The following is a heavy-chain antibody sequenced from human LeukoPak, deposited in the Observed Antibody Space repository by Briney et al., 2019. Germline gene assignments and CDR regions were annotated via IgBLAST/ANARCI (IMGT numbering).Heavy chain of an antibody. V-gene: IGHV3-53*01. CDR3: AREGVYSGSYYFDY. J-gene: IGHJ4*02. Sequence: PGGSLRLSCAASGFTVSSNYMSWVRQAPGKGLEWVSVIYSGGSTYYADSVKGRFTISRDNSKNTLYLQMDSLRAEDTAVYYCAREGVYSGSYYFDYWGQGTLVTVSS. CDR1: GFTVSSNY. CDR2: IYSGGST. D-gene: IGHD1-26*01.